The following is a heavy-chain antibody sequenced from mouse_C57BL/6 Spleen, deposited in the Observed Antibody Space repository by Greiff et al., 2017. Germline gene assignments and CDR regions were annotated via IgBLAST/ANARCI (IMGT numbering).Heavy chain of an antibody. V-gene: IGHV1-64*01. CDR2: IHPNSGST. Sequence: QVQLKQPGAELVKPGASVKLSCKASGYTFTSYWMHWVKQRPGQGLEWIGMIHPNSGSTNYNEKFKSKATLTVDKSSSTAYMQLSSLTSEDSAVYYCAREEDSSGSYAMDDWGQGTSVTVSS. D-gene: IGHD3-2*02. J-gene: IGHJ4*01. CDR1: GYTFTSYW. CDR3: AREEDSSGSYAMDD.